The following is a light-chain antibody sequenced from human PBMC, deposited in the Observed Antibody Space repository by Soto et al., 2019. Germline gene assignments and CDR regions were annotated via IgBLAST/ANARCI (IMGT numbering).Light chain of an antibody. CDR3: QQYGSSPVS. J-gene: IGKJ3*01. CDR1: QSVSSSY. Sequence: EIVLTQSPGTLSLSPGERATLSCRASQSVSSSYLAWYQQKPGQAPRLLMYGASTRATGIPDRFSGSGSGTAFALTISRLEPEDFAVYYCQQYGSSPVSFGPGTKVDIK. V-gene: IGKV3-20*01. CDR2: GAS.